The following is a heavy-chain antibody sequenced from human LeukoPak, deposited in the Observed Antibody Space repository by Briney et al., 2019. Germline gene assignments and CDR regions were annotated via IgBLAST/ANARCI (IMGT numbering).Heavy chain of an antibody. V-gene: IGHV4-39*07. Sequence: PSETLSLTCTVSGGSISSSSYCWGWIRQPPGKGLEWFGSIYYSGSTYYNPSLKSRVTISVDTSKNQFSLKLSSVTAADTAVYYCARVVSYYDSSGYPRDDAFDIWGQGTMVTVSS. CDR1: GGSISSSSYC. J-gene: IGHJ3*02. CDR2: IYYSGST. D-gene: IGHD3-22*01. CDR3: ARVVSYYDSSGYPRDDAFDI.